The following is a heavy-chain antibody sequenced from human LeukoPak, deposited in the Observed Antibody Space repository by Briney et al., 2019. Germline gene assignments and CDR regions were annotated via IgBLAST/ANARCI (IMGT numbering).Heavy chain of an antibody. CDR2: INPNSGGT. V-gene: IGHV1-2*02. D-gene: IGHD3-22*01. Sequence: ASVKVSCKASGYTFTGYYMHWVRQAPGQGLEWMGWINPNSGGTNYAQKFQGRVTMTRDTSISTAYMELSRLRSDDTAVYYCASYDSSGYYYGTWFDYWGQGTLVTVSS. CDR1: GYTFTGYY. CDR3: ASYDSSGYYYGTWFDY. J-gene: IGHJ4*02.